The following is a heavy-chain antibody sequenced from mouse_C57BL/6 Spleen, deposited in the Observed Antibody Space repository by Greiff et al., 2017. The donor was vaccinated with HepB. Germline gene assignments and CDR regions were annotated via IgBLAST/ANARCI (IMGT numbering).Heavy chain of an antibody. Sequence: VQLQQPGAELVKPGASVKLSCKASGYTFTSYWMQWVKQRPGQGLEWIGEIDPSDSYTNYNQKFKGKATLTVDTSSSTAYMQLSSLTSEDSAVYYCERDYYGSSTSDFDYWGQGTTLTVSS. J-gene: IGHJ2*01. CDR1: GYTFTSYW. V-gene: IGHV1-50*01. D-gene: IGHD1-1*01. CDR3: ERDYYGSSTSDFDY. CDR2: IDPSDSYT.